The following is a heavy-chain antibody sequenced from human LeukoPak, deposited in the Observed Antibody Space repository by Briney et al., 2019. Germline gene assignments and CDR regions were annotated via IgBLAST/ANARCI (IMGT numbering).Heavy chain of an antibody. CDR1: GFTFSSYA. CDR2: ISYDGSNK. D-gene: IGHD6-19*01. V-gene: IGHV3-30*04. Sequence: GSLRLSCAASGFTFSSYAMHWVRQAPGKGLEWVAVISYDGSNKYYADSVKGRFTISRDNSKNTLYLQMNSLGAEDTAVYYCASLAVAVDYWGQGTLVTVSS. J-gene: IGHJ4*02. CDR3: ASLAVAVDY.